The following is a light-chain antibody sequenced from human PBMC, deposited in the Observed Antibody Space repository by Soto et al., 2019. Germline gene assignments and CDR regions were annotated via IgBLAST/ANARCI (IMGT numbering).Light chain of an antibody. J-gene: IGKJ1*01. CDR2: AAS. CDR3: QQSYSSPRT. V-gene: IGKV1-39*01. Sequence: DIPMTPSPSSPSTTVGDRVTNTFPASQTISSYLNWYKKKPGKAPNLLIYAASSLQSGVPSRFSGSGSGTDFTLTISSLQPKDFATYYCQQSYSSPRTFGQGTKVDIK. CDR1: QTISSY.